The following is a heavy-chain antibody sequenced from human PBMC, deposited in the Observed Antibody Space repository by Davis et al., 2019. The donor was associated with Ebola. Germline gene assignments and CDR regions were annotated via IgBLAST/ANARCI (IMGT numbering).Heavy chain of an antibody. J-gene: IGHJ6*02. CDR1: GLSVTGRY. V-gene: IGHV3-66*02. CDR2: IYSGGQV. D-gene: IGHD4-17*01. Sequence: GESLKISCAASGLSVTGRYMSWVRQAPGKGLEWVSLIYSGGQVYYPDSVKGRFIVSKDNSHNTLELQMNSLTPDDSAVYYCAVTTSNSYLYGMDVWGQGTTVTVSS. CDR3: AVTTSNSYLYGMDV.